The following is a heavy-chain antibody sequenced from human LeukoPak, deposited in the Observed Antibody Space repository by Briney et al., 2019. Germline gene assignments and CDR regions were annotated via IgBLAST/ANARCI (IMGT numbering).Heavy chain of an antibody. CDR2: IKQDGSDY. V-gene: IGHV3-7*01. Sequence: GSLRLFCAASGFTFSSYWMSWVRQAPGKGLEWVANIKQDGSDYYYVDSVKGRFTISRDNAKNSLYLQMNSLRAEDTAVYYCAREQTPVIHYYFDSWGQGTLVTVSS. CDR1: GFTFSSYW. J-gene: IGHJ4*02. CDR3: AREQTPVIHYYFDS. D-gene: IGHD3-16*02.